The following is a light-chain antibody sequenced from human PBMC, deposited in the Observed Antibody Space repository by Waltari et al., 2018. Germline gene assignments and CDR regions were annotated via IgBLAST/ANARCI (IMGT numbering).Light chain of an antibody. Sequence: QSVLTQPPSVSGAPGQRVTISCTGRSHNIGAGYDVPWYQQLPGTAPKLPIYGNSNRPSGVLDRFSGSKSGTSASLAITGLQAEDEADYYCQSYDSSLSGSGVFGGGTKLTVL. V-gene: IGLV1-40*01. J-gene: IGLJ3*02. CDR3: QSYDSSLSGSGV. CDR2: GNS. CDR1: SHNIGAGYD.